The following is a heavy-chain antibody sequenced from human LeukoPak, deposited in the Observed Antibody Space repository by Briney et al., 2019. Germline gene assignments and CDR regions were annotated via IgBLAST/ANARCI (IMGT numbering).Heavy chain of an antibody. D-gene: IGHD3-22*01. CDR3: ARYYDSSGYWSTPHFDY. CDR2: IQYSGST. Sequence: SETLSLTCTVSGDSVSGISFYWSWIRQPPGKGLQYIGYIQYSGSTNYNPSLKSRVTISVDTSKNQFSLKLSSVTVADTAVYYCARYYDSSGYWSTPHFDYWGQGTLVTVSS. V-gene: IGHV4-61*01. J-gene: IGHJ4*02. CDR1: GDSVSGISFY.